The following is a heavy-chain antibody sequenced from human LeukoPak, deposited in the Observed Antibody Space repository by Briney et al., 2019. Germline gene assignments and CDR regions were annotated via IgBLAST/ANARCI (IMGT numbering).Heavy chain of an antibody. CDR2: ISAYNGNT. D-gene: IGHD3-10*01. J-gene: IGHJ4*02. CDR3: ARVGEYGSGSYLLY. Sequence: GASVKVSCKASGYTFTSYGISWVRQAPGQGLEWMGWISAYNGNTNYAQKLQGRVTMTRDTSISTAYMELSRLRSDDTAVYYCARVGEYGSGSYLLYWGQGTLVTVSS. V-gene: IGHV1-18*01. CDR1: GYTFTSYG.